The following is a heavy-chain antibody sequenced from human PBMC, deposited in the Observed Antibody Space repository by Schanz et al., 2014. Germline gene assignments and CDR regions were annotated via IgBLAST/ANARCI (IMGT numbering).Heavy chain of an antibody. Sequence: EVKLVESGGGLVQPGGSLRISCAASGFTFSNSYMNWVRQAPGNGLVWVANIKQDGSGKYYAAGVKGRFTISRDNAKNSLYLHIKRLRGEDTADYYCASDNYYCSGSCAYWGHGTLVTVSS. V-gene: IGHV3-7*01. CDR3: ASDNYYCSGSCAY. J-gene: IGHJ4*03. CDR1: GFTFSNSY. CDR2: IKQDGSGK. D-gene: IGHD3-10*01.